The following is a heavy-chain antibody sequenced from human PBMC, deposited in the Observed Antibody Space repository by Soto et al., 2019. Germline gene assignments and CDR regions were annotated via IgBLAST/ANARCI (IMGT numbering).Heavy chain of an antibody. J-gene: IGHJ4*02. V-gene: IGHV2-5*02. D-gene: IGHD7-27*01. CDR3: AYRPSLDWGHFDS. Sequence: QITLKESGPTLVKPTQTLTLTCTFYGFSLSTTGVGVGWIRQPPGKALECLALIYWDDDKRYYPSLTNRLTITKDTAKNQVVPTMTNMHPGATGTYFCAYRPSLDWGHFDSWGQGTLVTVSS. CDR2: IYWDDDK. CDR1: GFSLSTTGVG.